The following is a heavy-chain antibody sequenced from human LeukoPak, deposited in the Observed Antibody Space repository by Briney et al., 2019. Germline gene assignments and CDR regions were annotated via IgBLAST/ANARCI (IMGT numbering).Heavy chain of an antibody. CDR1: GFTFSSYA. D-gene: IGHD2-2*01. Sequence: GGSLRLSCAASGFTFSSYAMSWVRQAPGKGLEWVSAISGSGGSTYYADSVKGRFTISRDNSKNTLYLQMNSLRAEDTAVYYCAKGMGIVPAAYYYYYYMDVWGKGTTVTVSS. V-gene: IGHV3-23*01. J-gene: IGHJ6*03. CDR2: ISGSGGST. CDR3: AKGMGIVPAAYYYYYYMDV.